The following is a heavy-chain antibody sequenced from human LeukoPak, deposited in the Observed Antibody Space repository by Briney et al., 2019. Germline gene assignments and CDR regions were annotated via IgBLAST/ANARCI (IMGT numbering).Heavy chain of an antibody. D-gene: IGHD6-13*01. CDR1: GFTFSSYE. J-gene: IGHJ4*02. V-gene: IGHV3-48*03. CDR2: ISSSGSTI. CDR3: TRDPIAAAVVY. Sequence: GGSMRLSCAASGFTFSSYEMNWVRQAPGKGLEWVSYISSSGSTIYYADSVKGRFTISRDNAKNSLYLQMNSLKTEDTAVYYCTRDPIAAAVVYWGQGTLVTVSS.